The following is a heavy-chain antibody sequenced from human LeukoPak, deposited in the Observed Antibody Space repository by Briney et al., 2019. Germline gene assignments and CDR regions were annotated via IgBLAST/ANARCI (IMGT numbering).Heavy chain of an antibody. J-gene: IGHJ4*02. CDR3: ASSPGYSSGWYSSDTFDY. CDR1: GFTFSSNW. V-gene: IGHV3-7*01. Sequence: GALRLSCAASGFTFSSNWMSWVRQAPGKGLKWVANIKQDGSEKYYVDSVKGRFTISRDNAKNSLYLQMTSLRGEDTAVYYCASSPGYSSGWYSSDTFDYWGQGTLVTVSS. D-gene: IGHD6-19*01. CDR2: IKQDGSEK.